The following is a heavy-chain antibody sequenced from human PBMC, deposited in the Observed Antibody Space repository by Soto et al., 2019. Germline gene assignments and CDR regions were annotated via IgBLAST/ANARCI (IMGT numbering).Heavy chain of an antibody. J-gene: IGHJ5*02. V-gene: IGHV3-48*01. CDR2: ISSSSSTI. CDR3: ARHPERIAQIGWFEP. CDR1: GFTFSSYS. Sequence: EVQLVESGGGLVQPGGSLRLSCAASGFTFSSYSMNWVRQAPGKGLEWVSYISSSSSTIYYADSVKGRFTISRDNAKNALYLNMYSLRAEDTAVYYCARHPERIAQIGWFEPWGKGTLLTASP. D-gene: IGHD6-13*01.